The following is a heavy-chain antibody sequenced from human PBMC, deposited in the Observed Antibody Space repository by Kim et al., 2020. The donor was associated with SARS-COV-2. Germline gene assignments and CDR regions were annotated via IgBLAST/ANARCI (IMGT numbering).Heavy chain of an antibody. Sequence: ADSVKGRFTISRDNAKNSLYLQMNSLRAEDTALYYCAKDTGVAATEGLDYWGQGTLVTVSS. D-gene: IGHD2-15*01. J-gene: IGHJ4*02. V-gene: IGHV3-9*01. CDR3: AKDTGVAATEGLDY.